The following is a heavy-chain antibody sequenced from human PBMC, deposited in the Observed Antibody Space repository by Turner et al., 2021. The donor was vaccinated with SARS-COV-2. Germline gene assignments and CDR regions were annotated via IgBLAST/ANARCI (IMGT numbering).Heavy chain of an antibody. Sequence: QLQLQESGPGLVKPSETLSLTCTLSGDSISSSSFYWGWIRQAPGKGLEWIGNFYYSGNTYYNPSLKSRVTISADTSKKQFSLRLTSVTAADTAVYYCVRTPSGSYPHFNFWGQGTLVTVSS. J-gene: IGHJ4*02. CDR3: VRTPSGSYPHFNF. V-gene: IGHV4-39*01. CDR1: GDSISSSSFY. CDR2: FYYSGNT. D-gene: IGHD1-26*01.